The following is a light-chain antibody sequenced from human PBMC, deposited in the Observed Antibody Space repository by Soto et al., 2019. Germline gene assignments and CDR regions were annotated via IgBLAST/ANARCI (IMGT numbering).Light chain of an antibody. CDR3: QQYNNWPQT. V-gene: IGKV3-20*01. J-gene: IGKJ1*01. Sequence: EIVLTQSPGTLSLSPGERVTLSCRASESVSSNFLAWYQQKPGQAPRLLIYGASSRATGIPDRFSGSGSGTDFTLTISSLQSEDFAVYYCQQYNNWPQTFGQGTKVDIK. CDR2: GAS. CDR1: ESVSSNF.